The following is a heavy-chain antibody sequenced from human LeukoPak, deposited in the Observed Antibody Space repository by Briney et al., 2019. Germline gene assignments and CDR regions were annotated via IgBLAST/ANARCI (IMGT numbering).Heavy chain of an antibody. CDR2: SYPGDSDT. J-gene: IGHJ3*02. V-gene: IGHV5-51*01. D-gene: IGHD5/OR15-5a*01. CDR3: ARHTRVALGAFDI. Sequence: GLSLTLSHKRSVYSFTNYWIGLVRQVPANRLEGTGVSYPGDSDTRYSPSFQGQVTISADKSISTAYLQWSSLKASDTAMYYCARHTRVALGAFDIWGQGTMVTVSS. CDR1: VYSFTNYW.